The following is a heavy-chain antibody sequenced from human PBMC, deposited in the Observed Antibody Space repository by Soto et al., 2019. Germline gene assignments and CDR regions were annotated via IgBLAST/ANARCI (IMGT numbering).Heavy chain of an antibody. CDR1: GYTFTSYG. D-gene: IGHD5-12*01. CDR3: ASWLRMARPNSDAFDI. V-gene: IGHV1-18*01. J-gene: IGHJ3*02. CDR2: ISAYNGNT. Sequence: GASVKVSCKASGYTFTSYGISWVRQAPGQGLEWMGWISAYNGNTNYAQKLQGRVTMTTDTSTSTAYMELRSLRSDDTAVYYCASWLRMARPNSDAFDIWGQGTMVTVSS.